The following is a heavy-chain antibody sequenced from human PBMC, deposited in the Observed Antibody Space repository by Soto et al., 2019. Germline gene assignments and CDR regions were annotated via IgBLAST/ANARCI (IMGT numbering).Heavy chain of an antibody. CDR2: IYYSGST. D-gene: IGHD5-12*01. V-gene: IGHV4-39*02. CDR1: GGSISSSCYY. J-gene: IGHJ6*03. CDR3: AKEWDSGPYYYYYMDV. Sequence: SETLSLTCTASGGSISSSCYYWGWIRQHPGKGLEWIGSIYYSGSTYYNPSLKSRVTISVDTSKNTLYLQMNSLRAEDTAVYYCAKEWDSGPYYYYYMDVWSKGTTVTVSS.